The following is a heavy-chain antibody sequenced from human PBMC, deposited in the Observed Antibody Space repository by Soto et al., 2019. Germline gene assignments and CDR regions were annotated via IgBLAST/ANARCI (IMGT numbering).Heavy chain of an antibody. V-gene: IGHV1-3*01. CDR3: ARGSSSWENYYFYGLDV. CDR1: GCSFTKHG. CDR2: ISAGNGQT. Sequence: AAVKVSCKASGCSFTKHGIHWVRQAPGQRPEWMGWISAGNGQTKYSQRFQGRVTITRDTSATTAHMDLRSLTSEDTGVYYCARGSSSWENYYFYGLDVWGQGTTVTVSS. J-gene: IGHJ6*02. D-gene: IGHD6-13*01.